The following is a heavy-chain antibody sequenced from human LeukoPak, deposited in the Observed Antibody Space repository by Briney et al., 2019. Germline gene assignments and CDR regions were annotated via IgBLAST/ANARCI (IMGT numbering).Heavy chain of an antibody. CDR1: GFTFSDYY. J-gene: IGHJ5*02. Sequence: GGSLRLSCAASGFTFSDYYMSWIRQAQGKGLEWVSYISSSGSTIYYADSVKGRFTISRDNAKNSLYLQMNSLRAEDTAVYYCARDQEPYYYDSSGYSPWGQGTLVTVSS. CDR2: ISSSGSTI. V-gene: IGHV3-11*01. D-gene: IGHD3-22*01. CDR3: ARDQEPYYYDSSGYSP.